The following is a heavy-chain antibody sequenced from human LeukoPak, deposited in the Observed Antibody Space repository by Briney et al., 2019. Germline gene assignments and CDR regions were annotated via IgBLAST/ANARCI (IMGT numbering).Heavy chain of an antibody. CDR1: GFTFSSYA. CDR2: IRGSCGST. CDR3: AREGFSSAFDI. V-gene: IGHV3-23*01. J-gene: IGHJ3*02. Sequence: GGSLRLSCAASGFTFSSYAMSWVRQAPGKGLEWVSAIRGSCGSTYYADSVKGRFTISRDNSKNTLYLQMNSLRAEDTSVYYCAREGFSSAFDIWGQGTMVTVSS.